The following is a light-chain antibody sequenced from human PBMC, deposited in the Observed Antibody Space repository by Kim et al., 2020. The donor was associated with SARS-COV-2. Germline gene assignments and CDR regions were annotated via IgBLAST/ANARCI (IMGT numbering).Light chain of an antibody. Sequence: PGERATLSCRASQSVSSSYLAWYQQKPGQAPRLLIYGASSRATGIPDRFSGSGSGTDFTLTISRLEPEDFAVYYCQQYGSSPRTFGQGTKVDIK. CDR2: GAS. CDR1: QSVSSSY. J-gene: IGKJ1*01. V-gene: IGKV3-20*01. CDR3: QQYGSSPRT.